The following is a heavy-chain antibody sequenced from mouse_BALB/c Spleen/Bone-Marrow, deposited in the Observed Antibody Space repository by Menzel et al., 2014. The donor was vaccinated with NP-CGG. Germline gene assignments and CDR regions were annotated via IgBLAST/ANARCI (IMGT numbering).Heavy chain of an antibody. J-gene: IGHJ3*01. CDR1: GFPFSRYD. V-gene: IGHV5-9*02. Sequence: EVKVEESGGGLVKPGVPLKLSCASSGFPFSRYDMSWVRQTPEKRLEWVATISSGGPYTYYPASVKGRFTISRDNARNTLYLQMSGLRSEDTALYYCARQDGYDGTWFAYWGQGTLVTVSA. CDR2: ISSGGPYT. D-gene: IGHD2-2*01. CDR3: ARQDGYDGTWFAY.